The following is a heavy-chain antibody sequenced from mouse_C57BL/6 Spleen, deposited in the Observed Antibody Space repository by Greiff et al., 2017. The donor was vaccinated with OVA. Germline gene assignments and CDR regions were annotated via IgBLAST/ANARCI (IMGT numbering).Heavy chain of an antibody. CDR3: AREEGSGYRFDY. CDR1: GYTFTSYG. V-gene: IGHV1-81*01. Sequence: VQLQQSGAELARPGASVKLSCKASGYTFTSYGISWVKQRTGQGLEWIGEIYPRSGNTYYNEKFKGKATLTADKSSSTAYMELRSLTSEDSAVYFCAREEGSGYRFDYWGQGTTLTVSS. CDR2: IYPRSGNT. D-gene: IGHD3-2*02. J-gene: IGHJ2*01.